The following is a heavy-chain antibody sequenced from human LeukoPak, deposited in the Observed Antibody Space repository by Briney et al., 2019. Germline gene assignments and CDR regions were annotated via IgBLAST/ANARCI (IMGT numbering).Heavy chain of an antibody. J-gene: IGHJ3*02. CDR2: MNPNSGNT. D-gene: IGHD6-13*01. V-gene: IGHV1-8*01. Sequence: ASVKVTCKSSGDTFTINDINWVRQATGQGLEWMGWMNPNSGNTGYAQKFQGRVTMTRNTSISTAYMELTDLRSEDTAVYYCARVTAAGTWTFDIWGQGTTVTVSS. CDR3: ARVTAAGTWTFDI. CDR1: GDTFTIND.